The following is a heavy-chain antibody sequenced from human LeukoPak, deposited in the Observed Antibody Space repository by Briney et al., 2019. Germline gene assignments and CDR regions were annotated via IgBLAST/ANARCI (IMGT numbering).Heavy chain of an antibody. D-gene: IGHD5-12*01. CDR1: GFTFSSYS. CDR3: ARGGYDPYYFDY. V-gene: IGHV3-21*01. Sequence: GGSLRLSCAASGFTFSSYSMHWVRQARGKGLEWVSSISSSSSYIYYADSVKGRFTISRDNAKNSLYLQMNSLRAEDTAVYYCARGGYDPYYFDYWGQGTLVTVSS. CDR2: ISSSSSYI. J-gene: IGHJ4*02.